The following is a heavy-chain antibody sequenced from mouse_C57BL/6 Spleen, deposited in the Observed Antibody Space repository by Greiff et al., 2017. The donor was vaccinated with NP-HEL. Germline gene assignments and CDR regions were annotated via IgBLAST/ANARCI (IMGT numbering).Heavy chain of an antibody. CDR2: IYPRSGNT. V-gene: IGHV1-81*01. CDR1: GYTFTSYG. D-gene: IGHD2-5*01. Sequence: QVQLQQSGAELARPGASVKLSCKASGYTFTSYGISWVKQRTGQGLEWIGEIYPRSGNTYYNEKFKGKATLTADKSSSTAYMELRSLTSEDSAVYFCARENSYYSNYSSFDVWGTGTTVTVSS. J-gene: IGHJ1*03. CDR3: ARENSYYSNYSSFDV.